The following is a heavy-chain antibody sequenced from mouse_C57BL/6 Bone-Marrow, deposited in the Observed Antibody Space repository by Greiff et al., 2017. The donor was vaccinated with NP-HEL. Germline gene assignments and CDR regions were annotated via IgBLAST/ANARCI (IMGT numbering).Heavy chain of an antibody. V-gene: IGHV3-6*01. Sequence: EVQLQESGPGLVKPSQSLSLTCSVTGFSITSGYYWNWIRQFPGNKLEWMGYISYDGTNNYNPSPKNRISITRNTSKNQFFLKLNSVTTEDTATYYCARATMVTTRDMDYWGQGTSVTVSA. CDR2: ISYDGTN. D-gene: IGHD2-2*01. J-gene: IGHJ4*01. CDR3: ARATMVTTRDMDY. CDR1: GFSITSGYY.